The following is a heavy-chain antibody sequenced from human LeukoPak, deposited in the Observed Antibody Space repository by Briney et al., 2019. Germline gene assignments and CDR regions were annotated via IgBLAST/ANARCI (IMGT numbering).Heavy chain of an antibody. Sequence: ASVKVSCKASGYSFTSSGISRVRQAPGQGLEWMGWISPYNGNTNYVQKFQGRVTMTTDTSTSTAYMELRSLRSDDTAVYYCATMHRVEYYFDYWGQGTLVTVSS. CDR3: ATMHRVEYYFDY. CDR2: ISPYNGNT. CDR1: GYSFTSSG. V-gene: IGHV1-18*01. D-gene: IGHD5-24*01. J-gene: IGHJ4*02.